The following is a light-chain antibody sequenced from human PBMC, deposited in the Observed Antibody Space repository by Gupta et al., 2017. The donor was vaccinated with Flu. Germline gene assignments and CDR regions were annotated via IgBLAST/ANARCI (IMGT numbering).Light chain of an antibody. CDR2: GAS. J-gene: IGKJ2*01. CDR3: QNHGIPDPYT. CDR1: QSVDSSY. V-gene: IGKV3-20*01. Sequence: EIVLTQSPGTLSLSPGESATLSCRASQSVDSSYLACYQQRPGQAPRLLIYGASSRATGISDKCSGSGSGTDCTLTISRRGPEDFAVDYCQNHGIPDPYTFGQGTXMEIK.